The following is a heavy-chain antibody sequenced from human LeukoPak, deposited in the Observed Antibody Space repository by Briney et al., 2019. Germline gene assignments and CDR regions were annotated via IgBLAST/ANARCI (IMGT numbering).Heavy chain of an antibody. J-gene: IGHJ6*02. Sequence: QPGGSLRLSCAASGFTFSSYEMNWVRQAPGKGLEWVSYISSSGSTIYYADSVKGRFTISRDNAKNSLYLQVNSLRAEDTAVYYCARRLGYYYGMDVWGQGTTVTVSS. CDR3: ARRLGYYYGMDV. CDR1: GFTFSSYE. CDR2: ISSSGSTI. V-gene: IGHV3-48*03. D-gene: IGHD7-27*01.